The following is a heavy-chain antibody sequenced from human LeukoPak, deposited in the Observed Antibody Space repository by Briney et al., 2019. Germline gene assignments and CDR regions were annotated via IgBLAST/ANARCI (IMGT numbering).Heavy chain of an antibody. CDR1: GFSFTNSW. J-gene: IGHJ6*02. D-gene: IGHD2/OR15-2a*01. CDR3: ARHLSLSVGNYYGMDV. CDR2: IYPGDSDT. Sequence: GESLKISCKGSGFSFTNSWIRWVRQVPGKGLEWMGIIYPGDSDTIYTPSLQGQVTISADKSISTAYLQWSSLRASDTAMYYCARHLSLSVGNYYGMDVWGQGTTVTVSS. V-gene: IGHV5-51*01.